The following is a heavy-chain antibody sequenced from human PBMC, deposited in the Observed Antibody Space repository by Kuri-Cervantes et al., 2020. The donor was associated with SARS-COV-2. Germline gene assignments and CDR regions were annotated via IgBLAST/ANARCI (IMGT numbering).Heavy chain of an antibody. CDR3: AKVETASLDY. V-gene: IGHV3-21*01. CDR1: GFTFSSYS. D-gene: IGHD3-3*01. Sequence: GESLKISCAASGFTFSSYSMNWVRQAPGKGLEWVSSISSSSSYIYYADSVKGRFTISRDNAKNSLYLQMNSLRAEDTAVYYCAKVETASLDYWGQGNLVTVYS. J-gene: IGHJ4*02. CDR2: ISSSSSYI.